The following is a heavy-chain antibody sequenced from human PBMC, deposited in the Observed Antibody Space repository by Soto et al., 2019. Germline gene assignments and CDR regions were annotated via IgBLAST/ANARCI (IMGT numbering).Heavy chain of an antibody. CDR3: ARGGWGGMDV. CDR2: ISSSSSTI. Sequence: EVQLVESGGGLVQPGGSLRLSCAASGFTCSSYSMNWVRQAPGKGLEWVSYISSSSSTIYYADSVKGRFTISRANAKTRLYLHMNSLRDEDTAVYYCARGGWGGMDVWGQGTTVTVSS. CDR1: GFTCSSYS. D-gene: IGHD2-15*01. V-gene: IGHV3-48*02. J-gene: IGHJ6*02.